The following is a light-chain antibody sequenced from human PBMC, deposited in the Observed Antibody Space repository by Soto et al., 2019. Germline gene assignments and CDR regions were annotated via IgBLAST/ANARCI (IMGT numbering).Light chain of an antibody. CDR3: QSYDSSLSGYV. CDR2: ANT. J-gene: IGLJ1*01. Sequence: QSVLTQPPSVSGAPGHRVTISCTGSSSNIGAGFDVHWYQQLPGTAPRLLIYANTKRPSGVPDRFSGSRSGTSISLAITGLRAEDEADYFCQSYDSSLSGYVFGTGTKVTVL. V-gene: IGLV1-40*01. CDR1: SSNIGAGFD.